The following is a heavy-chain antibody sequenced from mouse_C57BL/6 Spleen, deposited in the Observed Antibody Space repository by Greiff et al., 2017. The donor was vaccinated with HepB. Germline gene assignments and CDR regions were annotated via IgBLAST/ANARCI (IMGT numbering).Heavy chain of an antibody. V-gene: IGHV1-82*01. D-gene: IGHD1-1*01. CDR1: GYAFSSSW. J-gene: IGHJ2*01. Sequence: VQLQESGPELVKPGASVKISCKASGYAFSSSWMNWVKQRPGKGLEWIGRIYPGDGDTNYNGKFKGKATLTAYKSSSTAYMQLSSLTSEDSAVYFSAREGGNYGSSYNWGQGTTLTVSS. CDR2: IYPGDGDT. CDR3: AREGGNYGSSYN.